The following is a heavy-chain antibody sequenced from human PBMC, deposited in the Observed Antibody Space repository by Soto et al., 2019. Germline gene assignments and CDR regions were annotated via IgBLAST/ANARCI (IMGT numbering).Heavy chain of an antibody. D-gene: IGHD3-10*01. J-gene: IGHJ4*02. CDR2: IDPSDSYT. Sequence: PGESLKISCKGSGYSFTSYWISWVRQMPGKGLEWMGRIDPSDSYTNYSPSFQGHVTISADKSISTAYLQWSSLKASDTAMYYCASQKSGSSDYWGQGTLVTVSS. V-gene: IGHV5-10-1*01. CDR3: ASQKSGSSDY. CDR1: GYSFTSYW.